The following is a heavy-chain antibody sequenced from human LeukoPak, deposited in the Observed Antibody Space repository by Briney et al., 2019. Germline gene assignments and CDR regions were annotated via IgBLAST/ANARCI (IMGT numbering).Heavy chain of an antibody. V-gene: IGHV3-53*01. CDR3: ASSRDDYGDYVDY. J-gene: IGHJ4*02. CDR1: GFTFSDYY. D-gene: IGHD4-17*01. CDR2: IYSGGST. Sequence: PGGSLRLSCAASGFTFSDYYMSWVRQAPGKGLEWVSVIYSGGSTYYADSVKGRFTISRDNSKNTLYLQMNSLRAEDTAVYYCASSRDDYGDYVDYWGQGTLVTVSS.